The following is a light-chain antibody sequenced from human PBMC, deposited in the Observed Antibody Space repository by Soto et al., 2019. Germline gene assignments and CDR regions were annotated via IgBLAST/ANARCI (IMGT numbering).Light chain of an antibody. J-gene: IGKJ1*01. CDR2: GAS. CDR3: QQYNKWPSSWL. CDR1: QSVSSN. V-gene: IGKV3-15*01. Sequence: EIVMTQSPATLSVSPGESATLSCRASQSVSSNLAWYQQKPGQAPRLLIYGASTRATGVPARFGGSGSGTEFTFTISSLQSEDFAVYYCQQYNKWPSSWLFGQGTKVEIK.